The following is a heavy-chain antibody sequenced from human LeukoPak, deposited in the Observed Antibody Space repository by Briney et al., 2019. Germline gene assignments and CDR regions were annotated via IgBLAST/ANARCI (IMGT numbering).Heavy chain of an antibody. J-gene: IGHJ4*02. Sequence: PSETLSLTCTVSNGSISSYYWDWIRQPPGKGRGWIGYIDYSGSTKHNPSLKSRITISVATSKNQFSLKLNSVTAADTAVYYCARSIAARLIDYWGQGTLVTVSS. V-gene: IGHV4-59*08. CDR2: IDYSGST. D-gene: IGHD6-6*01. CDR1: NGSISSYY. CDR3: ARSIAARLIDY.